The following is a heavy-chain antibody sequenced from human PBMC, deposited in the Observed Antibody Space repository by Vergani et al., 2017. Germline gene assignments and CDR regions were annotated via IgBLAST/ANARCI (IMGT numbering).Heavy chain of an antibody. CDR2: VDRNYGVK. Sequence: VEAGGGLVQPGGSLRLSCTASGFTFQAFAFHWVRQASGRGLEWVSGVDRNYGVKNGNSFEGRFSISRDNAKKAVFLQMNNLRQEDTALYFCAKDNDYYADGPFELWGRGTLVTVSS. J-gene: IGHJ2*01. CDR3: AKDNDYYADGPFEL. CDR1: GFTFQAFA. V-gene: IGHV3-9*01. D-gene: IGHD1-26*01.